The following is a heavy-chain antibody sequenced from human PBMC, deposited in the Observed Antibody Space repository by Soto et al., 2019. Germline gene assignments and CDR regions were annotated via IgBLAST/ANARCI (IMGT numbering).Heavy chain of an antibody. CDR2: INSDGSST. J-gene: IGHJ6*02. D-gene: IGHD6-6*01. V-gene: IGHV3-74*01. CDR1: GFTFSSYW. CDR3: AREARPVYSSSSRIDYYYYGMDV. Sequence: PGGSLRLSCAASGFTFSSYWMHWVRQAPGKGLVWVSRINSDGSSTSYADSVKGRFTISRDNAKNTLYLQMNSLRAEDTAVYYCAREARPVYSSSSRIDYYYYGMDVWGQGTTVTVSS.